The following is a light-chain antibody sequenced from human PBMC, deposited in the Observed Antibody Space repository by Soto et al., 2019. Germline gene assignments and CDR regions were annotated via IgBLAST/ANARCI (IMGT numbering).Light chain of an antibody. Sequence: AIRMTQSPSSLSASTGDRVTITCRASQGISSYLAWYQQKQGKXPKXXIYAASTLQSGVPSRFSGSGSGTDLTITISCLQSEDFATYYCQQYYSYPQTFGQGTKVDIK. J-gene: IGKJ1*01. CDR2: AAS. CDR3: QQYYSYPQT. V-gene: IGKV1-8*01. CDR1: QGISSY.